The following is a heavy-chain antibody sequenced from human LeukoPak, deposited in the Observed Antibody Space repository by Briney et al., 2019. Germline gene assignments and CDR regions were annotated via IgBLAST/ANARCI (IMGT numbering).Heavy chain of an antibody. D-gene: IGHD3-10*01. V-gene: IGHV1-18*01. CDR2: ISAYNVNT. CDR3: ARVGDVLLWFGELFGQYYYYMDV. CDR1: GYTFTSYG. Sequence: ASGKVSCNASGYTFTSYGISWVPRAPGQRLEWMGWISAYNVNTKYTPKIQGRVTMTTDISTSTAYMEMRSLRSVDTAVYYCARVGDVLLWFGELFGQYYYYMDVWGKGTTVTVSS. J-gene: IGHJ6*03.